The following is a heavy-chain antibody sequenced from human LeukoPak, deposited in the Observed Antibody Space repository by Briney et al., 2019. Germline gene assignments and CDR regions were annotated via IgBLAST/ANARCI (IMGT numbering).Heavy chain of an antibody. D-gene: IGHD3-3*01. V-gene: IGHV4-34*01. CDR1: GGSFSGYY. Sequence: PSETLSLTCAVYGGSFSGYYWSWIRQPPGKVLEWIGEINHSGSTNYNPSLKSRVTISVDTSKNQFSLKLSSVTAADTAVYYCARGSHDYDFWSGYYAHYMDVWGKGTTVTVSS. CDR3: ARGSHDYDFWSGYYAHYMDV. CDR2: INHSGST. J-gene: IGHJ6*03.